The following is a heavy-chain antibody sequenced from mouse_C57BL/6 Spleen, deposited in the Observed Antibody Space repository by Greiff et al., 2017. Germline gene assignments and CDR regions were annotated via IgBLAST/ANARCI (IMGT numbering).Heavy chain of an antibody. CDR2: IYPGDGDT. D-gene: IGHD1-1*01. CDR3: ARSRITTVGWFDY. V-gene: IGHV1-82*01. Sequence: QVQLQQSGPELVKPGASVKISCKASGYAFSSSWMNWVKQRPGKGLEWIGRIYPGDGDTNYNGKFKGKATLTADKSSSTAYMQLSSLTSEDSAVYFCARSRITTVGWFDYWGQGTTLTVFS. CDR1: GYAFSSSW. J-gene: IGHJ2*01.